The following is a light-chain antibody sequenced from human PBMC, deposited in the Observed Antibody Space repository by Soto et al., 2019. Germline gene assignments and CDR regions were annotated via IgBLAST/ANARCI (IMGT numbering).Light chain of an antibody. Sequence: EIAMTQSPATLSVSPVERANRCCMASQSVSSNLACYQQKPGQAPRLLIYDASNRATGIPARFSGSGSGTEFTLTISSLQSEDFAVYYCQQYNDWPRTFGQGTKVDIK. V-gene: IGKV3D-15*01. CDR2: DAS. CDR1: QSVSSN. CDR3: QQYNDWPRT. J-gene: IGKJ1*01.